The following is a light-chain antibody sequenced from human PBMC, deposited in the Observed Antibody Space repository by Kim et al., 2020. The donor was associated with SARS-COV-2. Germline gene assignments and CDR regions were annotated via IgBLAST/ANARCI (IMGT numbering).Light chain of an antibody. CDR1: QSVGSSL. CDR2: EAF. CDR3: QQYGSSPYS. V-gene: IGKV3-20*01. Sequence: LSPGGRAPLSCRASQSVGSSLLAWYQQKPGQAPRLLIYEAFKRVAGIPDRFSGSGSGTDFTLTISRPEPEDFAMYYCQQYGSSPYSFGQGTKLEI. J-gene: IGKJ2*03.